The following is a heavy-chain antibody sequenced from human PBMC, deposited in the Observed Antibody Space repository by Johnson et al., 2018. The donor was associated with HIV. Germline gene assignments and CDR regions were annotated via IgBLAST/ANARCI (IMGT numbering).Heavy chain of an antibody. CDR1: GFTFSSYG. V-gene: IGHV3-30*03. D-gene: IGHD3-3*01. J-gene: IGHJ3*02. Sequence: VQLVESGGGLVRPGRSLRLSCVASGFTFSSYGMHWVRQAPGKGLEWVAFVSYDGTNEFYADSVKGRFTISRDHSKNTLYLQMNSLRAEETAVYYCARDTGGEYYNFWSGYARGRDAFDIWGQGTMVTVSS. CDR3: ARDTGGEYYNFWSGYARGRDAFDI. CDR2: VSYDGTNE.